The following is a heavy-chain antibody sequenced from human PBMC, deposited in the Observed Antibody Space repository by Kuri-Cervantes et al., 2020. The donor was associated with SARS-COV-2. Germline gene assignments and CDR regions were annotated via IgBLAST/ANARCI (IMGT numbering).Heavy chain of an antibody. Sequence: GSLRLSCTVSGGSISSYYWSWIRQPAGKGLEWIGRIYTSGSTNYNPSLKSRVTMSVDTSKNQFSLKLSSVTAADTAVYYCARAPRYIVVVPAGGNWFDPWGQGTLVTVSS. D-gene: IGHD2-2*01. V-gene: IGHV4-4*07. CDR1: GGSISSYY. CDR3: ARAPRYIVVVPAGGNWFDP. J-gene: IGHJ5*02. CDR2: IYTSGST.